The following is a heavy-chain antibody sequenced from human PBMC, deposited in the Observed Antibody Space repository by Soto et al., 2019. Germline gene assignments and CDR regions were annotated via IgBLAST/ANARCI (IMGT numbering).Heavy chain of an antibody. CDR1: GFTFSSYG. CDR3: AKDLGNYGDYSDYYYCMDV. Sequence: QVQLVESGGGVVQPGRSLRLSCAASGFTFSSYGMHWVRQAPGKGLEWVAVISYDGSNKYYADSVKVRFTISRDNSKNTLYLQMNSRRAEDTAVYYCAKDLGNYGDYSDYYYCMDVWGKGTTVTVSS. D-gene: IGHD4-17*01. V-gene: IGHV3-30*18. CDR2: ISYDGSNK. J-gene: IGHJ6*03.